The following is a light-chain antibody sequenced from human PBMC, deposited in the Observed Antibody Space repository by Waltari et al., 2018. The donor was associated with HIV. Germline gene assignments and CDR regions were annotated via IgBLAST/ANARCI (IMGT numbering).Light chain of an antibody. CDR2: GAS. CDR3: QQYNNWPQS. Sequence: EIVMTQSPATLSVSPGKRATLSCRASQSVSTTLAWYQQKPGQAPRLLIYGASTRATGIPARFSGSGSGTEFTLTISSLQSEDFAVYYCQQYNNWPQSFGQGTTLEIK. V-gene: IGKV3-15*01. CDR1: QSVSTT. J-gene: IGKJ2*03.